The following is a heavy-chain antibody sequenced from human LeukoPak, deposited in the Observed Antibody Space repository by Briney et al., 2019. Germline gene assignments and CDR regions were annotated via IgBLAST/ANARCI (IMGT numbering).Heavy chain of an antibody. J-gene: IGHJ4*02. Sequence: PGGSLRLSCAASGFTFSSYSMNWVRQAPGKGLEWVSSSSSSSSYIYDADSVKGRFTISRDNAENSLYLQMNSLRAEDTAVYYCARAHNWKYGTFDYWGQGTLVTVSS. CDR3: ARAHNWKYGTFDY. D-gene: IGHD1-7*01. V-gene: IGHV3-21*01. CDR1: GFTFSSYS. CDR2: SSSSSSYI.